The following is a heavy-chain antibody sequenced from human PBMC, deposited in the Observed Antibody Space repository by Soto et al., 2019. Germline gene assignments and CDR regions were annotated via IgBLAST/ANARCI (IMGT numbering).Heavy chain of an antibody. CDR3: ARDKDSSSWSHXAY. D-gene: IGHD6-13*01. CDR1: GFTFSSYG. J-gene: IGHJ4*02. Sequence: PGGSLRLSCAASGFTFSSYGMHWVRQAPGKGLEWVSVIWYDGSNKSYAYSVKARFTISRDNSKNTLYLQMNSLRDEDTAVYYSARDKDSSSWSHXAYWGQGTLVTXSX. CDR2: IWYDGSNK. V-gene: IGHV3-33*01.